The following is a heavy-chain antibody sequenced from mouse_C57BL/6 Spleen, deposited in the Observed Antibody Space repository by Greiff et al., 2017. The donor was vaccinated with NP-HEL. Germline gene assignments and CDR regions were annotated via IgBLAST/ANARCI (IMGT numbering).Heavy chain of an antibody. J-gene: IGHJ2*01. CDR1: GYTFTDYN. D-gene: IGHD1-1*01. CDR2: INPNNGGT. V-gene: IGHV1-18*01. CDR3: ARGCGSSFHFDY. Sequence: EVQLVESGPELVKPGASVKIPCKASGYTFTDYNMDWVKRSHGKSLEWIGDINPNNGGTIYNQKFKGKATLTVDKSCSTAYMELRSLTSEDTAVYYCARGCGSSFHFDYWGQGTTLTVSS.